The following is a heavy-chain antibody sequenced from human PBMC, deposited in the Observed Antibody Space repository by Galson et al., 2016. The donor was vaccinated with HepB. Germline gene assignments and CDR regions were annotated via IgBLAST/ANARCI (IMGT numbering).Heavy chain of an antibody. J-gene: IGHJ6*02. Sequence: SLRLSCAASGFTFSSYAMHWVRQAPGKGLDWVAVIADAGSNKYYGDSVKGRFTISRDNSKNRVYLQMNSLRAEDAAVYYCVKDRGYVNRYGDTGRVDDYYGMDVWGQGTTVTVSS. D-gene: IGHD2-21*02. CDR2: IADAGSNK. CDR3: VKDRGYVNRYGDTGRVDDYYGMDV. CDR1: GFTFSSYA. V-gene: IGHV3-30*18.